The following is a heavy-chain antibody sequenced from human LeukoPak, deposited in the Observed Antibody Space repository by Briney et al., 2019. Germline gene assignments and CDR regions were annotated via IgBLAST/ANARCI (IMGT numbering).Heavy chain of an antibody. CDR2: ISGSGGST. D-gene: IGHD3-22*01. V-gene: IGHV3-23*01. CDR1: GFTFSSYA. CDR3: AKDPTMIVVVIPDY. Sequence: GGSLRLACAASGFTFSSYAMSWVRQAPGKGLGWVSAISGSGGSTYYADSVKGRFTISRDKSKNTLYLKMNSLRAEDTAVYYCAKDPTMIVVVIPDYWGQGTLVTVSS. J-gene: IGHJ4*02.